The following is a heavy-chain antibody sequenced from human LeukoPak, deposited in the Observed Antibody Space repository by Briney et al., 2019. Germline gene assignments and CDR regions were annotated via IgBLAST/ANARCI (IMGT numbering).Heavy chain of an antibody. CDR3: AREGETRYYDFWSGYYPNGMDV. CDR1: GGSFSGYY. Sequence: SETLSLTCAVYGGSFSGYYWSWIRQPPGKGLEWIGEINHSGSTNYNPSLKSRVTISVDTSKNQFSLKLSSVTAADTAVYYCAREGETRYYDFWSGYYPNGMDVWGQGTTVTVSS. J-gene: IGHJ6*02. V-gene: IGHV4-34*01. CDR2: INHSGST. D-gene: IGHD3-3*01.